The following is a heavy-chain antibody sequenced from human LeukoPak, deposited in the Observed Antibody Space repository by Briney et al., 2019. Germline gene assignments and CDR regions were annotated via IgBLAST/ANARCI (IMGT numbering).Heavy chain of an antibody. CDR2: ISNSGSTI. J-gene: IGHJ4*02. CDR1: GLPHNSYY. Sequence: GGSQRLPCAASGLPHNSYYVIWVPHAPGKGRVWVSYISNSGSTIFYADSVKGRFTISRENAKNSLYLQMNSLRAEDTAVYYCARDLSGLEGYSFSHPDYWGQGTLVTVSS. V-gene: IGHV3-48*03. D-gene: IGHD5-18*01. CDR3: ARDLSGLEGYSFSHPDY.